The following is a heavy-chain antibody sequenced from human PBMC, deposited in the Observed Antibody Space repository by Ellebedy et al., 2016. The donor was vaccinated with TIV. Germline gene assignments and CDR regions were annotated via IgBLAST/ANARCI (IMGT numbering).Heavy chain of an antibody. CDR1: GGSVSSGRYY. D-gene: IGHD3-3*01. CDR3: AASGGDFWSGYRFDY. Sequence: GSLRLXCTVSGGSVSSGRYYWTWIRQPPGKGLEWIGYMYYRGSTNYNPSLKSRVTISVDTSKNHFSLKLSSVTAADTAVYYCAASGGDFWSGYRFDYWGQGTLVIVSS. J-gene: IGHJ4*02. V-gene: IGHV4-61*03. CDR2: MYYRGST.